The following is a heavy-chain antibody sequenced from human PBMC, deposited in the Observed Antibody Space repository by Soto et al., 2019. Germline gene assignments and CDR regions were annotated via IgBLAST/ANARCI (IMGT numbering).Heavy chain of an antibody. CDR2: IYYSGST. J-gene: IGHJ6*03. D-gene: IGHD2-15*01. V-gene: IGHV4-59*01. Sequence: PSETLSLTCTVSGGSISSYYWSWIRQPPGKGLEWIGYIYYSGSTNYNPSLKSRVTISVDTSKNQFSLKLSSVTAADTAVYYCARGRSGGYYYYMDVWGKGTTVTVSS. CDR3: ARGRSGGYYYYMDV. CDR1: GGSISSYY.